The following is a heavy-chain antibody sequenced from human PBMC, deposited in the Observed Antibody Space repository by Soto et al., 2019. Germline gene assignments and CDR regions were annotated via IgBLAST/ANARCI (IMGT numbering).Heavy chain of an antibody. V-gene: IGHV3-23*01. CDR2: ISGSGGST. Sequence: EVQLLESGGGLVQPGGSLRLSCAASGFTFSSYAMSWVRQAPGKGLEWVSAISGSGGSTYYADSVKGRFTISRDNSKNTLYLQMNSLRAEDTAGYYCAKDHDIVVVPAAEHWGQGTLVTVSS. J-gene: IGHJ4*02. CDR3: AKDHDIVVVPAAEH. D-gene: IGHD2-2*01. CDR1: GFTFSSYA.